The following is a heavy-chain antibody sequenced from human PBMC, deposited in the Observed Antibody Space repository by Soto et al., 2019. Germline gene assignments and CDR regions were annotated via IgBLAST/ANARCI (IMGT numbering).Heavy chain of an antibody. CDR3: ARLPVTAVTSIDY. CDR1: GFTFSNYW. CDR2: INSDGNIK. J-gene: IGHJ4*02. V-gene: IGHV3-74*01. Sequence: EVQLVESGGGLVQPGGSLRLSCAASGFTFSNYWMHWVRQAPGKGLVWVSRINSDGNIKDYADSVKGRFTISRDNARNRLYLQANSLTDEDTAVYYCARLPVTAVTSIDYWGQGTLVSVSS. D-gene: IGHD2-21*02.